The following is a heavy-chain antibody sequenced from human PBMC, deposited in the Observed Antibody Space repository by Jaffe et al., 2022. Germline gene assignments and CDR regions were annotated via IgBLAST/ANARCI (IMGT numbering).Heavy chain of an antibody. CDR3: TRAIAVAGTGAYYFDY. V-gene: IGHV3-49*04. CDR1: GFTFGDYA. J-gene: IGHJ4*02. CDR2: IRSKAYGGTT. D-gene: IGHD6-19*01. Sequence: EVQLVESGGGLVQPGRSLRLSCTASGFTFGDYAMSWVRQAPGKGLEWVGFIRSKAYGGTTEYAASVKGRFTISRDDSKSIAYLQMNSLKTEDTAVYYCTRAIAVAGTGAYYFDYWGQGTLVTVSS.